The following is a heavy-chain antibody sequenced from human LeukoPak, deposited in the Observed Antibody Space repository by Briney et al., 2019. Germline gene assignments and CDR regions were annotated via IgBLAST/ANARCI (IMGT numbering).Heavy chain of an antibody. CDR3: VKGGWGDY. V-gene: IGHV3-23*01. CDR1: GFTFRNSA. D-gene: IGHD3-16*01. J-gene: IGHJ4*02. Sequence: GGSLRLSCAASGFTFRNSAMSWVRQAPGTGLEWVSMISGKTNSTYYADSAKGRFTVSRDNSKNTLFLQMNSLRADDAAIYYCVKGGWGDYWGQGTLVTVSS. CDR2: ISGKTNST.